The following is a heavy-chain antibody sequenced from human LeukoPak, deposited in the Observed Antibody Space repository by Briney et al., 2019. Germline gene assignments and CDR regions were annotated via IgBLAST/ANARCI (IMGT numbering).Heavy chain of an antibody. CDR2: ISTHNGDT. V-gene: IGHV1-18*01. D-gene: IGHD3-10*01. CDR1: GYTFIDYG. CDR3: ARDLYLWFGQSYDAFDV. J-gene: IGHJ3*01. Sequence: ASVKVSCKSSGYTFIDYGISWVRQAPGQGLEWMGWISTHNGDTTYAQSLQGRVNMIMDTSAKTGYMELGSLRFDDTAVYYCARDLYLWFGQSYDAFDVWGQGTVVTVSS.